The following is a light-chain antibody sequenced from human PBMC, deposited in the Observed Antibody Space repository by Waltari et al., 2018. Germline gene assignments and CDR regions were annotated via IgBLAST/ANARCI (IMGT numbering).Light chain of an antibody. CDR2: QDT. Sequence: WYQRKAGQSPLLVIDQDTNRPSGIAERFAGSKSGNAATLTISGTQAMEEADYYCQALGTGAWVFGGGTKLTVL. J-gene: IGLJ3*02. V-gene: IGLV3-1*01. CDR3: QALGTGAWV.